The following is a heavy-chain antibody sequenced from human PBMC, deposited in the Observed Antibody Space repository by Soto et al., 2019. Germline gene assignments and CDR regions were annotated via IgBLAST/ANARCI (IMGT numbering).Heavy chain of an antibody. CDR1: GYTFTSYG. CDR3: ARDATPYYVRARENHDAFDI. V-gene: IGHV1-18*01. CDR2: ISAYNGNT. Sequence: ASVKVSCKASGYTFTSYGISWVRQAPGQGLEWMGWISAYNGNTNYAQKLQGRVTMTTDTSTSTAYMELRSLRSDDTAVYYCARDATPYYVRARENHDAFDIWGQGTIVTVSS. D-gene: IGHD3-10*02. J-gene: IGHJ3*02.